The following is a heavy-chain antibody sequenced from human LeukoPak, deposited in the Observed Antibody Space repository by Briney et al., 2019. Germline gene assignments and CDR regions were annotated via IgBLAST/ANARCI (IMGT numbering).Heavy chain of an antibody. CDR3: ARGAVWVRGRGFDY. V-gene: IGHV1-2*02. CDR2: INPNSGGT. CDR1: GYTFTGYY. Sequence: ASVKVSCKASGYTFTGYYMLWVRQAPGQGLEWMGWINPNSGGTNYAQKFQGRVTMTRDTSISTAYMELSRLRSDDTAVYYCARGAVWVRGRGFDYWGQGTLVTVSS. D-gene: IGHD3-10*01. J-gene: IGHJ4*02.